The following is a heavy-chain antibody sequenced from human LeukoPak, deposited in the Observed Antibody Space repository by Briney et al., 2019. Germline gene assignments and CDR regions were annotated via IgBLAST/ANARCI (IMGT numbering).Heavy chain of an antibody. CDR3: AGDGGNGAFDY. CDR2: IYYSGSP. Sequence: SETLSLTCTVSGGSISSSYWSWIRQPPGKGLEWIGYIYYSGSPIYNPSLKSRVTISVDTSKNQFSLKLTSVTAADTAVYYCAGDGGNGAFDYWGQGNLVTVSS. J-gene: IGHJ4*02. CDR1: GGSISSSY. D-gene: IGHD4-23*01. V-gene: IGHV4-59*01.